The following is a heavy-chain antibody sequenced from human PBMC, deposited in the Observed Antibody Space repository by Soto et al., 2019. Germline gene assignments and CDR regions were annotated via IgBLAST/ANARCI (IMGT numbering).Heavy chain of an antibody. CDR2: ISSNGGST. Sequence: GGSLRLSCSASGFTFSSYAMHWVRQAPGKGLEYVSAISSNGGSTYYADSVKGRFTISRDNSKNTLYLQMSSLRAEDTAVYYCVKGPYCSGGSCYQPIGDYWGQGTLVTVSS. V-gene: IGHV3-64D*08. D-gene: IGHD2-15*01. J-gene: IGHJ4*02. CDR1: GFTFSSYA. CDR3: VKGPYCSGGSCYQPIGDY.